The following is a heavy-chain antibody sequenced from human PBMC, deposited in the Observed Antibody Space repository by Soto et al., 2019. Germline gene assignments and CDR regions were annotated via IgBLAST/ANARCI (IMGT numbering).Heavy chain of an antibody. CDR1: GFTFSTYW. J-gene: IGHJ5*02. CDR2: INSDASHT. Sequence: EVQLVESGGGLVQPGGSLRLSCAASGFTFSTYWMHWIRQVPGKGLEWVSRINSDASHTYYADSVKGRFTISRDNAKNALHVEMNSLRAADTAVYYCLRNGHCITASCYGNGFEPWCQGTLVSVSS. CDR3: LRNGHCITASCYGNGFEP. V-gene: IGHV3-74*01. D-gene: IGHD2-2*01.